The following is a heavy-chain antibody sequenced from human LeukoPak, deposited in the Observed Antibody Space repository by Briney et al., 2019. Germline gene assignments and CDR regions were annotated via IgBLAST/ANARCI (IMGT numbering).Heavy chain of an antibody. V-gene: IGHV4-39*01. CDR3: ARHPTIVGATHFDS. CDR2: IYYSGST. D-gene: IGHD1-26*01. J-gene: IGHJ4*02. CDR1: GGSISSSSYY. Sequence: PSETLSLTCTVSGGSISSSSYYWGWIRQPPGKGLEWIGSIYYSGSTYYNPSLKGRVSISVDTSRSQFSLKLNSVTAADTAVYSCARHPTIVGATHFDSWGQGTLVTVSS.